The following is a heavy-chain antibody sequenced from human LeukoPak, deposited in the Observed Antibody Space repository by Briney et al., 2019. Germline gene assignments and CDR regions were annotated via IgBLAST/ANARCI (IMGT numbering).Heavy chain of an antibody. CDR2: IIPIFGTA. CDR3: ARDFWYSSSWYD. J-gene: IGHJ4*02. D-gene: IGHD6-13*01. V-gene: IGHV1-69*13. Sequence: SVKVSCKASGYTFSSYAISWVRQAPGQGLEWMGGIIPIFGTANYAQKFQGRVTITADASTSTAYMELSSLRSEDTAVYYCARDFWYSSSWYDWGQGTLVTVSS. CDR1: GYTFSSYA.